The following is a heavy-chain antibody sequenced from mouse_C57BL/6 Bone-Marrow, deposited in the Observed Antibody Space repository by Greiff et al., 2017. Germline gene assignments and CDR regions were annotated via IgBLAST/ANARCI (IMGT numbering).Heavy chain of an antibody. J-gene: IGHJ4*01. CDR3: AREGFITTVVAPYYYAMDY. Sequence: VQLQQPGAELVKPGASVKLSCKASGYTFTSYWMHWVKQRPGRGLEWIGRIDPNSGGTKYNEKFKSKATLTVDKPSSTAYMQLSSLTSEDSAVYYCAREGFITTVVAPYYYAMDYWGQGTSVTVSS. CDR2: IDPNSGGT. V-gene: IGHV1-72*01. D-gene: IGHD1-1*01. CDR1: GYTFTSYW.